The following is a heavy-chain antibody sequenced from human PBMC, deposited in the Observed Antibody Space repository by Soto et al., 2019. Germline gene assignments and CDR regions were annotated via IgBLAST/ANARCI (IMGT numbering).Heavy chain of an antibody. CDR3: VKEYFTGGTCFDAFDL. Sequence: EAELVESGGGLVQPGGSLTLSCAASGFIFSDYEVDWVRQAPGRGPEWISYISDGGTTIYYAASVKGRFTISRDDAKKSLYLHMNTVGVDDTAIYFCVKEYFTGGTCFDAFDLWGQGTVVTVSS. V-gene: IGHV3-48*03. CDR1: GFIFSDYE. CDR2: ISDGGTTI. J-gene: IGHJ3*01. D-gene: IGHD2-8*02.